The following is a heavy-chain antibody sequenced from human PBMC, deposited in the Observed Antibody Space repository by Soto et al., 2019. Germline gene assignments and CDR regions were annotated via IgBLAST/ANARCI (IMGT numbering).Heavy chain of an antibody. Sequence: QVQLVESGGGVVQPGRSLRLSCAASGFTFSSYAMHWVRQAPGKGLEWVAVISYDGSNKYYADSVKGRFTISRDNSKNTLYLQMNSRRAEDTAVYYCASQSVVEEPYYYDGMDVWGQGTTVTVSS. D-gene: IGHD1-1*01. CDR2: ISYDGSNK. CDR3: ASQSVVEEPYYYDGMDV. CDR1: GFTFSSYA. V-gene: IGHV3-30-3*01. J-gene: IGHJ6*02.